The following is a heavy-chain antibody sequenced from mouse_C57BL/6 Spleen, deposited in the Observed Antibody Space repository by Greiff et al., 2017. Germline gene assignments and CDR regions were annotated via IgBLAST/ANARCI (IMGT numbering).Heavy chain of an antibody. CDR2: IYPRSGNT. CDR1: GYTFTSYG. J-gene: IGHJ4*01. V-gene: IGHV1-81*01. CDR3: ARRGEGAMDY. Sequence: QVQLQQSGAELARPGASVKLSCRASGYTFTSYGISWVKQRTGQGLEWIGEIYPRSGNTYYNEKFKGTATLTADKSSSTAYMELRVLTAEDSAVNFCARRGEGAMDYWGQGTSVTVSS.